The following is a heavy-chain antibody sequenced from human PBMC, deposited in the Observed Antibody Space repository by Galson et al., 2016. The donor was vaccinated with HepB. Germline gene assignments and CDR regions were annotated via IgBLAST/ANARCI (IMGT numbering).Heavy chain of an antibody. CDR2: ISYSGST. V-gene: IGHV4-30-4*01. CDR3: VREAFTGHNYGAPGGGMDV. CDR1: GGSISSGDNY. D-gene: IGHD4/OR15-4a*01. Sequence: LSLTCTVSGGSISSGDNYWAWIRQPPGKSLEWIGYISYSGSTYYNPSLKSRVTISVDTSKNQFSLKLSSVTAADTAVYYCVREAFTGHNYGAPGGGMDVWGQGTTVTVSS. J-gene: IGHJ6*02.